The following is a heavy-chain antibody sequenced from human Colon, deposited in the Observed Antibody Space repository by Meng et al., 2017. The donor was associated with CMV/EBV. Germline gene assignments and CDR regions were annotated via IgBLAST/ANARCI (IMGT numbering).Heavy chain of an antibody. D-gene: IGHD2-15*01. V-gene: IGHV4-61*01. CDR2: ISYSGKT. J-gene: IGHJ6*02. CDR1: GGSVSSANSY. CDR3: ARESMVAVSRYYFYLMDV. Sequence: SCTVSGGSVSSANSYWSWVRQPPGKGLEWIGYISYSGKTNYNPSLESRVTITGDTSKNQFSLKLNSVTAADTAFYYCARESMVAVSRYYFYLMDVWGQGATVTVSS.